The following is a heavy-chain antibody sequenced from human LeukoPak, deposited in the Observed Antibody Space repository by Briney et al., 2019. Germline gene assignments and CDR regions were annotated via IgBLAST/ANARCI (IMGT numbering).Heavy chain of an antibody. D-gene: IGHD3-16*01. CDR1: GYTFTSYG. CDR3: ATWGLPTAAFDY. J-gene: IGHJ4*02. CDR2: ISAYNGNT. Sequence: ASVKVYCKASGYTFTSYGIRWVRQAHGQGHEWMGWISAYNGNTNYAQKLQGRVTMTTDTSTSTAYMELRSLRSDDTAVYYCATWGLPTAAFDYWGQGTLVTVSS. V-gene: IGHV1-18*01.